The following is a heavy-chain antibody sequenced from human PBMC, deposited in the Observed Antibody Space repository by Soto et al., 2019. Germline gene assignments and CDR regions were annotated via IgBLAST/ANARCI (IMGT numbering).Heavy chain of an antibody. CDR2: ISSSSYI. J-gene: IGHJ6*02. CDR1: GFTFSSYS. Sequence: PGGSLRLSCAASGFTFSSYSMSWVRQAPGKGLEWVSSISSSSYIYYADSVKGRFTISRDNAKNSLYLQMNSLRAEDTAVYYCARGVGGLGSYYYYGMDVWGQGTTVTV. D-gene: IGHD6-19*01. CDR3: ARGVGGLGSYYYYGMDV. V-gene: IGHV3-21*01.